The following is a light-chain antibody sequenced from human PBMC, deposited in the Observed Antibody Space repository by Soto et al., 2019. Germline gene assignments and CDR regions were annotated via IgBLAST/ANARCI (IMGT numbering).Light chain of an antibody. V-gene: IGKV3-20*01. CDR1: QTVSSSF. J-gene: IGKJ1*01. Sequence: EMVLTQSPGTLSLSPGERATLSCRASQTVSSSFLAWYQQTPGQAPRLLIYAASSRATGIPDRFSGSGSGTDFTLTISRLEPEDFAVYYCQQYGNSPQTFGQGTKVDIK. CDR2: AAS. CDR3: QQYGNSPQT.